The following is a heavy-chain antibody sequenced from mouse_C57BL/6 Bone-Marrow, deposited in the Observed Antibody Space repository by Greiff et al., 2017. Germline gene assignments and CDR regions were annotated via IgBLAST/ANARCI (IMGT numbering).Heavy chain of an antibody. Sequence: QVQLQQPGAELVRPGTSVKLSCKASGYTFTSYWMHWVKQRPGQGLEWIGVIDPSDSSTNYNQKFKGKATLTVDTSSSTAYMQLSSLTSEDSAVYYCARVYGSSPAWFAYWGQGTLVTVYA. V-gene: IGHV1-59*01. CDR3: ARVYGSSPAWFAY. J-gene: IGHJ3*01. D-gene: IGHD1-1*01. CDR2: IDPSDSST. CDR1: GYTFTSYW.